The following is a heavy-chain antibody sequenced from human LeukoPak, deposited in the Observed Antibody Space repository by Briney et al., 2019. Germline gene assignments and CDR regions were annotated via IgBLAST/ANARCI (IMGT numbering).Heavy chain of an antibody. CDR1: GYSISSGYY. J-gene: IGHJ2*01. Sequence: PSETLSLTCTVSGYSISSGYYWGWIRQPPGKGLEWIGSIYHSGSTYYNPSLKSRVTISVDTSKNQFSLKLSSVTAADTAVYYCASSSWSSTNWYFDLWGRGTLVTVSS. CDR3: ASSSWSSTNWYFDL. V-gene: IGHV4-38-2*02. D-gene: IGHD6-13*01. CDR2: IYHSGST.